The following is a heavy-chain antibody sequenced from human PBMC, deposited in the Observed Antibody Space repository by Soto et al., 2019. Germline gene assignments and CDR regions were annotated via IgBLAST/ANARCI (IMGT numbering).Heavy chain of an antibody. CDR1: GFTFSSYA. CDR2: ISGSGGST. Sequence: EVQLLESGGGLVQPGGSLRLSCAASGFTFSSYAMSWVRQAPGKGLEWVSAISGSGGSTYYADSVKGRFTISRDNSKNKLYLQMNSLRAEDTAVYYCAKGGYCSGGSCYETGIDYWGQGTLVTVSS. J-gene: IGHJ4*02. V-gene: IGHV3-23*01. CDR3: AKGGYCSGGSCYETGIDY. D-gene: IGHD2-15*01.